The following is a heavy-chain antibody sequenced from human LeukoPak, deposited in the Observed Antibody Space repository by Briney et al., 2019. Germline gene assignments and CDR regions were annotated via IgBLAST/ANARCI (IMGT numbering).Heavy chain of an antibody. CDR2: ICSSSSYT. Sequence: GGSLRLSCAASGFPFSVYYMSWIRQAPGKRLEWVSYICSSSSYTNYADSVKGRHTLSRDNDKNSLYLQMNSLRAEDSAVYYCATLREYYCGSGSSYLDYWGQGTLVTVSS. CDR1: GFPFSVYY. D-gene: IGHD3-10*01. V-gene: IGHV3-11*03. CDR3: ATLREYYCGSGSSYLDY. J-gene: IGHJ4*02.